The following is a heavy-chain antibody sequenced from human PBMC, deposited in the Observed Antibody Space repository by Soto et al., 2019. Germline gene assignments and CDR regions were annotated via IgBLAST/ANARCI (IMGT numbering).Heavy chain of an antibody. CDR2: ISYDGSNK. Sequence: QVQLVESGGGVVQPGRSLRLSCAASGFTFSSYAMHWVRQAPGKGLEWVAVISYDGSNKYYADSVKGRFTISRDNSKNTLYLQMNSLRAEHTAVYYCARGRDMGGMDVWGQGTTVTVSS. J-gene: IGHJ6*02. CDR3: ARGRDMGGMDV. CDR1: GFTFSSYA. V-gene: IGHV3-30-3*01.